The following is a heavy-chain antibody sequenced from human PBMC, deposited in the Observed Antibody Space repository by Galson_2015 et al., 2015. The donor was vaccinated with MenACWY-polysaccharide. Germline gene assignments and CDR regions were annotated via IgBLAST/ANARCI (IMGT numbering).Heavy chain of an antibody. Sequence: SVKVSCKASGYTFTSYDINWVRQAPGQGPEWMGWMNPNRGNTGYAQKFQGRVTVTRNTSISTAYMELSGLRSEDTAVYYCARGIRRTVFWFDTWGQGTLVTVSS. CDR2: MNPNRGNT. D-gene: IGHD4-11*01. J-gene: IGHJ5*02. CDR3: ARGIRRTVFWFDT. V-gene: IGHV1-8*01. CDR1: GYTFTSYD.